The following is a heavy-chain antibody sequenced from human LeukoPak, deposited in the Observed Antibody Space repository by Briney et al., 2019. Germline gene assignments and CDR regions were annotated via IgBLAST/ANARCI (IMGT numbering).Heavy chain of an antibody. V-gene: IGHV3-11*01. D-gene: IGHD6-13*01. CDR3: ASQTPAAAGTPLPYYYYYGMDV. Sequence: GGSLRLSCAASGFTFSDYYMSWIRQAPGKGLEWVSYISSSGSTIYYADSVKGRFTISRDNAKNSLYLQMNSLRAEDTAVYYCASQTPAAAGTPLPYYYYYGMDVWGQGTTVTVSS. CDR1: GFTFSDYY. CDR2: ISSSGSTI. J-gene: IGHJ6*02.